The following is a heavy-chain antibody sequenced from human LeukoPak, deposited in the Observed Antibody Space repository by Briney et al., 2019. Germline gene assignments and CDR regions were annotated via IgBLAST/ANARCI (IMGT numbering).Heavy chain of an antibody. Sequence: ASVKVSCKASGGTFSSYTISWVRQAPGQGLEWMGRIIPILGIANYAQKFQGRVTITADESTSTAYMELSSLRSEDTAVYYCARGATVRYMDVWGKGTTVTVSS. V-gene: IGHV1-69*02. CDR2: IIPILGIA. J-gene: IGHJ6*03. D-gene: IGHD4-17*01. CDR1: GGTFSSYT. CDR3: ARGATVRYMDV.